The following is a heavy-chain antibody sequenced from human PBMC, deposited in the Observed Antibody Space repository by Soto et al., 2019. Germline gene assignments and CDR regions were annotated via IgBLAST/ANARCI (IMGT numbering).Heavy chain of an antibody. CDR2: IYYSGST. CDR1: GGSISSGGYY. J-gene: IGHJ5*02. V-gene: IGHV4-31*03. Sequence: SETLSLTCTVSGGSISSGGYYWSWIRQHPGKGLEWIGYIYYSGSTYYNPSLKSRVTISVDTSKNQFSLKLSSVTAADTAVYYRAAGDSSGYYYNWFDPWGQGTLVTVSS. D-gene: IGHD3-22*01. CDR3: AAGDSSGYYYNWFDP.